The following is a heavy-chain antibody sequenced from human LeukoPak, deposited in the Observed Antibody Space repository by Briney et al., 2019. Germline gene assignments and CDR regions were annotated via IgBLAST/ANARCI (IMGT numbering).Heavy chain of an antibody. Sequence: PGGSLRLSCAASGFTFSSYGMHWVRQAPGKGLEWVAVISYDGSNKYYADSVKGRFTISRDNSKNTLYLQMNSLRAEDTAVYYCAKSADYYDSSGYLDYWGQGTLVTVSS. CDR1: GFTFSSYG. J-gene: IGHJ4*02. CDR3: AKSADYYDSSGYLDY. D-gene: IGHD3-22*01. V-gene: IGHV3-30*18. CDR2: ISYDGSNK.